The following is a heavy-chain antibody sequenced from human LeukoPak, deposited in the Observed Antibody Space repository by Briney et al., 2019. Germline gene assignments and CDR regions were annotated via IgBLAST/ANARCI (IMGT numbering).Heavy chain of an antibody. CDR3: TRLISRGSDYNYVDD. CDR1: GYRFTNYH. Sequence: GESLKISCKGSGYRFTNYHIGWVRQMPGKGLEWMGIIYPADSDTRYRPTFRGQVTISVDKSINPAYLQWSSLKASDTAMYYCTRLISRGSDYNYVDDWGQGTLITVSS. CDR2: IYPADSDT. D-gene: IGHD5-24*01. J-gene: IGHJ4*02. V-gene: IGHV5-51*01.